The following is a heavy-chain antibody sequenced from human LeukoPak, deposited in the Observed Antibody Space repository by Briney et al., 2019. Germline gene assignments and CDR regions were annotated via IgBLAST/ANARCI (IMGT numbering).Heavy chain of an antibody. Sequence: GRSLRLSCAASGFTFSSYAMHWVRQAPGKGLEWVAVISYDGSNKYYADSVKGRFTISRDNSKNTLYLQMNSLRAEDTAVYYCARDYSPYSSSSGGWFDPWGQGTLVTVSS. J-gene: IGHJ5*02. CDR3: ARDYSPYSSSSGGWFDP. CDR1: GFTFSSYA. D-gene: IGHD6-6*01. V-gene: IGHV3-30*04. CDR2: ISYDGSNK.